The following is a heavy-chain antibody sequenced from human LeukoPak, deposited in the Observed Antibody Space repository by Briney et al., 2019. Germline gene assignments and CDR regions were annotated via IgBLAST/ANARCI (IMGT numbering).Heavy chain of an antibody. Sequence: GGSLRLSCVGSGFSLSSYEMNWVRQAPGKGLEWVSYISGSGRTIYYADSVKGRLTISRDNAKNLLYLQMNNLRVEDTAVYYCARDARPTSALALPFYYYGMDVWGQGTTVTVSS. V-gene: IGHV3-48*03. D-gene: IGHD1-7*01. CDR3: ARDARPTSALALPFYYYGMDV. J-gene: IGHJ6*02. CDR1: GFSLSSYE. CDR2: ISGSGRTI.